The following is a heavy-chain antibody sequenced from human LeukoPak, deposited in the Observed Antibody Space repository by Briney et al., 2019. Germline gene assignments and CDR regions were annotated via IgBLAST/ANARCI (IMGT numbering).Heavy chain of an antibody. CDR3: ARGNYGDYGAVDY. CDR1: GFTFSNYN. J-gene: IGHJ4*02. Sequence: GGSLRLSCAASGFTFSNYNMNWVRQAPGKGLEWVSYISTSSSTIYYADSVKGRFTISRDDAKNSLYLQMNSLRPEDTAVYYCARGNYGDYGAVDYWGQGTLVTVSS. CDR2: ISTSSSTI. V-gene: IGHV3-48*04. D-gene: IGHD4-17*01.